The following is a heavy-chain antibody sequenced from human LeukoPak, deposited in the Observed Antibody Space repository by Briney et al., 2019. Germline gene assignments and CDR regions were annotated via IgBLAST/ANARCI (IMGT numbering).Heavy chain of an antibody. Sequence: GSLRLSCAASGFTFSKYWMLWVRQAPAKGLESVSRINTDGTVTTYADSVKGRFTVSRDNADNTMFLQMNSVRDEDTAVYYCATKQWLAPPPDSWGQGTPVTVSS. J-gene: IGHJ4*02. CDR1: GFTFSKYW. V-gene: IGHV3-74*01. D-gene: IGHD6-19*01. CDR2: INTDGTVT. CDR3: ATKQWLAPPPDS.